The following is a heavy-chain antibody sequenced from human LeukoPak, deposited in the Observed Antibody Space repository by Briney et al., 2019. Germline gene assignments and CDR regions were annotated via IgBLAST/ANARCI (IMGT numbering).Heavy chain of an antibody. V-gene: IGHV3-7*03. CDR1: GFTFSSYW. CDR3: ARGGGLDV. D-gene: IGHD5-12*01. J-gene: IGHJ6*02. CDR2: IKQVGSEK. Sequence: GGSLRLSCAASGFTFSSYWMSWVRQAPGKGLEWVANIKQVGSEKYYVDSVKGRFTISRDNAKNSLYLQMSNLRAEDTAVYFCARGGGLDVWGQGATVTVSS.